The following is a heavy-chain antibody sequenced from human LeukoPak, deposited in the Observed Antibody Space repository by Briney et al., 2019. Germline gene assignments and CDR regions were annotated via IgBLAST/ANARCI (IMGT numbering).Heavy chain of an antibody. Sequence: GGSLRLSCAASGFTFSSYAMSWVRQAPGKGLEWVSGISAGGGTTYYADSVKGRLTISRDNSKNTLYLQMNSLRAPDTAPYYSAKERTGGWPFDYWGQGTLVTVSS. V-gene: IGHV3-23*01. D-gene: IGHD6-19*01. CDR3: AKERTGGWPFDY. CDR2: ISAGGGTT. CDR1: GFTFSSYA. J-gene: IGHJ4*02.